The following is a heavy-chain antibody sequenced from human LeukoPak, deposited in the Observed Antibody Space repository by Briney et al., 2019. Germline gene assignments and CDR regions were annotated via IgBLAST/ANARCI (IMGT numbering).Heavy chain of an antibody. V-gene: IGHV3-30-3*01. CDR2: ILYDGSNE. CDR1: GFTFSSFS. J-gene: IGHJ4*02. Sequence: GGSLRLSCVASGFTFSSFSMPWVRQTPGKGLEWVALILYDGSNEYYADSVKGRFTISRDNSKNTLYLQMNNLGAEDTALYYCARDKGYTYGHCFDYWGQGTLVTVSS. D-gene: IGHD5-18*01. CDR3: ARDKGYTYGHCFDY.